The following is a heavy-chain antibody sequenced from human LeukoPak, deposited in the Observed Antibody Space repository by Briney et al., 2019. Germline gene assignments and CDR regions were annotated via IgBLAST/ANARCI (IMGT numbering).Heavy chain of an antibody. J-gene: IGHJ6*02. CDR2: IKQDGSEN. V-gene: IGHV3-7*01. CDR1: GFTFSTYW. CDR3: ARELGPYYYYYGMDV. Sequence: GGSLRLSCAASGFTFSTYWMNWVRQAPGKGLEWVANIKQDGSENYYVDSVEGRFTTSRDNAKNSLYLQMNSLRAEDTAVYYCARELGPYYYYYGMDVWGQGTTVTVSS. D-gene: IGHD7-27*01.